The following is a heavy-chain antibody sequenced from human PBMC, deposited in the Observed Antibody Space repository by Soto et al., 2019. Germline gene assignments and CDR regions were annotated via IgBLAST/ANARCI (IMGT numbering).Heavy chain of an antibody. Sequence: SETLSLTCTVSGGCISSYYWSWIRQPPGKGLEWIGYIYYSGSTNYNPSLKSRVTISVDTSKNQFSLKLSSVTAADTAVYYCASGLDETYFDYWGKGTLVTVS. CDR1: GGCISSYY. CDR3: ASGLDETYFDY. J-gene: IGHJ4*02. CDR2: IYYSGST. V-gene: IGHV4-59*01. D-gene: IGHD1-1*01.